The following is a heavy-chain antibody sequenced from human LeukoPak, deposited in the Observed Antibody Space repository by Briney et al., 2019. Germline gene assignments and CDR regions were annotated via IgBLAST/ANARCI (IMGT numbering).Heavy chain of an antibody. V-gene: IGHV4-59*01. D-gene: IGHD2-2*01. CDR1: GGSISSYY. J-gene: IGHJ5*02. CDR3: ARAYAYCSSTSCYALDP. CDR2: IYYSGST. Sequence: SQTLSLTCNVSGGSISSYYWSWIRQPPGKGLEWIGYIYYSGSTNYNPSLKSRVTISVDTSKNQFSLKLSSVAAADTAVYYCARAYAYCSSTSCYALDPWGQGTLVTVSS.